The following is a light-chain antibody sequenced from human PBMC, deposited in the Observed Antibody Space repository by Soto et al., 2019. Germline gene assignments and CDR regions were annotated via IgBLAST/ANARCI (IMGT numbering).Light chain of an antibody. V-gene: IGKV1-5*03. Sequence: DIQMTQSPSTLSASVGDRVTITCRASQSISSWLAWYQQKPGKAPKLLIYKASSLESGVPSRFSGSGSGTEFSLTISSLQPDDFATYYCQQCFTLGPWTKVDIK. CDR3: QQCFT. CDR2: KAS. CDR1: QSISSW. J-gene: IGKJ3*01.